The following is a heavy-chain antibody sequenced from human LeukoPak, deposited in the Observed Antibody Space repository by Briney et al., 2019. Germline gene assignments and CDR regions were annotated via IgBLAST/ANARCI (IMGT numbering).Heavy chain of an antibody. CDR1: GGTFSSYA. J-gene: IGHJ5*02. CDR3: ANHYDRSCYLNCFDP. D-gene: IGHD3-22*01. V-gene: IGHV1-69*04. Sequence: SVKVSCKASGGTFSSYAISWVRQAPGQGLEWMGRIIPILGIANYAQKFQGRVTITADKSTSTAYMERSSLRSEDTAVYYCANHYDRSCYLNCFDPWGQGTLVTVSS. CDR2: IIPILGIA.